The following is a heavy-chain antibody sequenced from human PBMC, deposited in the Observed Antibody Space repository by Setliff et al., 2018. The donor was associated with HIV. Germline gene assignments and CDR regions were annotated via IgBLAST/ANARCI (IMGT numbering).Heavy chain of an antibody. Sequence: ASVKVSCKASGYTFTSHTIHWVRQAPGQGLEWMGWINTANGNTKYSQKFQDRVTITRDTSASTGYMEVNSLRPEDTAVYYCATKVYCTNGVCLDAFDLWGQGTMVT. J-gene: IGHJ3*01. D-gene: IGHD2-8*01. CDR3: ATKVYCTNGVCLDAFDL. V-gene: IGHV1-3*04. CDR2: INTANGNT. CDR1: GYTFTSHT.